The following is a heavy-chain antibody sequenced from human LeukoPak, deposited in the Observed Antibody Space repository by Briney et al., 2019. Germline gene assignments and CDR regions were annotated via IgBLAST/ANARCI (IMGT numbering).Heavy chain of an antibody. CDR1: GYTFTSYG. Sequence: ASVKVSCKASGYTFTSYGISWVRQAPGQGLEWMGWISAYNGNTNYAQKLQGRVTMTTDTSTSTAYMELRSLRSDDTAVYYCARPSTALTWGKAMILPPPSAFDIWGQGTMVTVSS. J-gene: IGHJ3*02. D-gene: IGHD3-16*01. V-gene: IGHV1-18*01. CDR2: ISAYNGNT. CDR3: ARPSTALTWGKAMILPPPSAFDI.